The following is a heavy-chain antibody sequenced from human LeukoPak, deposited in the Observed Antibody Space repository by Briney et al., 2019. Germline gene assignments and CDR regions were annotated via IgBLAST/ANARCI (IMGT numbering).Heavy chain of an antibody. CDR2: INHSGST. J-gene: IGHJ3*02. CDR1: GGSFSGYY. CDR3: ARCDPSHDAFDI. Sequence: KPSETLSLTCAVYGGSFSGYYWSWIRQPPGKGLEWIGEINHSGSTNYNPSLKSRVTISVDTSKNQFSLKLSSVTAADTAVYYCARCDPSHDAFDIWGLGTMVTVSS. V-gene: IGHV4-34*01.